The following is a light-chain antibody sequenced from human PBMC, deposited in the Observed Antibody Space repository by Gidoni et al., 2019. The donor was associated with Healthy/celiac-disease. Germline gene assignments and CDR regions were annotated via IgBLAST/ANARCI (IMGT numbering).Light chain of an antibody. J-gene: IGLJ2*01. CDR1: KLGDKY. CDR3: QAWDSSFVV. CDR2: QES. V-gene: IGLV3-1*01. Sequence: SYELTQPPSVSVSPGQTASITCSGAKLGDKYACWYQQKPGQSPVLVIYQESKRPSGIPERFSGSNSGNTATLTISGTQAMDEADYYCQAWDSSFVVFGGGTKLTVL.